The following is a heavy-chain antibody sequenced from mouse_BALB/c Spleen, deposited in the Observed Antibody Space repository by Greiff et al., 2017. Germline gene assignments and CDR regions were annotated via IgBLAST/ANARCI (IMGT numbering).Heavy chain of an antibody. CDR3: ARRGDYGSPYFDV. D-gene: IGHD1-1*01. CDR2: IYWDDDK. J-gene: IGHJ1*01. CDR1: GFSLSTSGMG. V-gene: IGHV8-12*01. Sequence: QVQLKESGPGILQPSQTLSLTCSFSGFSLSTSGMGVSWIRQPSGKGLEWLAHIYWDDDKRYNPSLKSRLTISKDTSSNQVFLKITSVDTADTATYYCARRGDYGSPYFDVWGAGTTVTVSS.